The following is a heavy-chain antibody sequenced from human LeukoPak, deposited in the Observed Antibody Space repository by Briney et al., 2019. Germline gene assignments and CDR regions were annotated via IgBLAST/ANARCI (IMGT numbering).Heavy chain of an antibody. D-gene: IGHD3-16*01. CDR2: IYTSGST. CDR3: ARRAHCYLFGYYFDY. J-gene: IGHJ4*02. Sequence: SQTLSLTCTVSGGSISSGSYDWGWIRQPAGKGLEWIGRIYTSGSTNYNPSLKSRFTITVDTSKNQFSLKLSSVTAADTAVYYCARRAHCYLFGYYFDYWGQGTLVTVSS. CDR1: GGSISSGSYD. V-gene: IGHV4-61*02.